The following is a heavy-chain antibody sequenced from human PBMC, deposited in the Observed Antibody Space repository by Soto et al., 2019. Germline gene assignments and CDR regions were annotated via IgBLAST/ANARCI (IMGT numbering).Heavy chain of an antibody. Sequence: PGGSLRLSCAASGFTFSSYGMHWVRQAPGKGLEWVAVTSYDGSNKYYADSVKGRFTISRDNSKNTLYLQMNSLRAEDTAVYYCAKDRIGYCSSTSCYNWFDPWGQGTLVTVSS. CDR1: GFTFSSYG. J-gene: IGHJ5*02. CDR3: AKDRIGYCSSTSCYNWFDP. CDR2: TSYDGSNK. V-gene: IGHV3-30*18. D-gene: IGHD2-2*01.